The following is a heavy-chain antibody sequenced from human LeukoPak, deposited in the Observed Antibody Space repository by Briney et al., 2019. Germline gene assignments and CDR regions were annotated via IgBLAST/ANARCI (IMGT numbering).Heavy chain of an antibody. CDR2: INQDGSEE. CDR1: GFTFSTYW. J-gene: IGHJ4*02. Sequence: GGSLRLSCAASGFTFSTYWMSWVRQAPGNGLVWVANINQDGSEEYYVDSVKGRFTISRDNAKNSLYLQMNSLRAEDTALYYCARTYPGIAKAGTFDYWGQGTLVTVSS. D-gene: IGHD6-19*01. CDR3: ARTYPGIAKAGTFDY. V-gene: IGHV3-7*01.